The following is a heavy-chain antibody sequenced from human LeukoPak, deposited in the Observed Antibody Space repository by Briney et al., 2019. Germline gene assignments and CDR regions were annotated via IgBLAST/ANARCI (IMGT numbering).Heavy chain of an antibody. CDR3: ARQAGYSRGAWFDP. V-gene: IGHV4-39*01. CDR2: IHYYEST. J-gene: IGHJ5*02. D-gene: IGHD6-13*01. Sequence: PSETLSLTWTLAAASIITTSYGSGWIRQPPGKGLELIGNIHYYESTFYNPSLKSRVTISVDTSKKQFSLKPGSTAAEYRAVFYRARQAGYSRGAWFDPWGQGILVTVSS. CDR1: AASIITTSYG.